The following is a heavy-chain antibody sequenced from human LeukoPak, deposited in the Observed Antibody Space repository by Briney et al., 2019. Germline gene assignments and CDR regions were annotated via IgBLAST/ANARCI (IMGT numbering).Heavy chain of an antibody. Sequence: GASVKVSCKASGYTFTSYGISWVRQAPGQGLEWMGWISAYNGNTNYAQKLPGRVTMTTDTSTSTACMELRSLRSDDTAVYYCARASSGWTKPPDYWGQGTLVTVSS. J-gene: IGHJ4*02. CDR3: ARASSGWTKPPDY. CDR1: GYTFTSYG. CDR2: ISAYNGNT. D-gene: IGHD6-19*01. V-gene: IGHV1-18*01.